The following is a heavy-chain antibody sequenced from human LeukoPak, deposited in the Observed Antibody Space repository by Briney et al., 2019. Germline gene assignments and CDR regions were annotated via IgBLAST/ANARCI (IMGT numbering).Heavy chain of an antibody. CDR2: INHSGST. CDR3: ARVVANLYNWFDP. Sequence: SETLSLTCAVYGGSFSGYYWSWIRQPPGKGLEWIGEINHSGSTNYNPSLKSRVTISVDTSKNQFSLKLSSVTAADTAVYYCARVVANLYNWFDPWGQGTLVAVSS. CDR1: GGSFSGYY. V-gene: IGHV4-34*01. D-gene: IGHD5-12*01. J-gene: IGHJ5*02.